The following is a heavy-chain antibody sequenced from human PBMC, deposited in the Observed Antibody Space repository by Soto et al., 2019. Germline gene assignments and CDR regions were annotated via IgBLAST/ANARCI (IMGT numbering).Heavy chain of an antibody. V-gene: IGHV1-18*01. CDR3: ARGLEAARPLDY. D-gene: IGHD6-6*01. Sequence: ASLKVSCKASGFTFTSYGISWVRQAPGQGLEWMGWISAFNGDTNFAQTVQGRVTLTTDASTSKAYMELRSLRSDDTAVYYCARGLEAARPLDYWGQGTLVTVSS. J-gene: IGHJ4*02. CDR1: GFTFTSYG. CDR2: ISAFNGDT.